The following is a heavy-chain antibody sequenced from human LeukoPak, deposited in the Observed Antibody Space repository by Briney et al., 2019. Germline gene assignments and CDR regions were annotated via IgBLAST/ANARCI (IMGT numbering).Heavy chain of an antibody. CDR3: ASRDYGGNPST. D-gene: IGHD4-23*01. Sequence: PGGSLRLSCAASGFTVSSNYMSWVRQAPGKGLEWVSVIYSGGSTYYADSVKGRFTISRDNSKNTLYLQMNSLRAEDTAVYYCASRDYGGNPSTWGQGTLVTVSS. CDR1: GFTVSSNY. V-gene: IGHV3-53*05. J-gene: IGHJ5*02. CDR2: IYSGGST.